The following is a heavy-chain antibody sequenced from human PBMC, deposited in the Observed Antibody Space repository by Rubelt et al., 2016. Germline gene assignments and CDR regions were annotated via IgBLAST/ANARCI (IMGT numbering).Heavy chain of an antibody. CDR2: INHSGST. D-gene: IGHD1-14*01. CDR1: GFTFSNYA. Sequence: VQLVESGGGLVQPGGSLRLSCAVSGFTFSNYAMSWVRQAAGKGLEWIGEINHSGSTNYNPSLKSRVTISVDTAKTQFSRKLGSVTAADTAVYYCARGRNPDYWGQGTLVTVSS. CDR3: ARGRNPDY. V-gene: IGHV4-34*01. J-gene: IGHJ4*02.